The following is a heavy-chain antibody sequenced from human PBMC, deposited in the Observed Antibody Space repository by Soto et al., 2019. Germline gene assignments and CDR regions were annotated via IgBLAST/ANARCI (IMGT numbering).Heavy chain of an antibody. D-gene: IGHD6-19*01. CDR3: ARPGWRNAPYDAFGI. J-gene: IGHJ3*02. V-gene: IGHV4-59*01. Sequence: SETLSLTCTVSGGSISSYYWSWIRQPPGKGLEWIGYIYYSGSTNYNPSLKSRVTISLDTSKNQFSLKLSSVTAADTAVYYCARPGWRNAPYDAFGIWGQGTMVTVSS. CDR1: GGSISSYY. CDR2: IYYSGST.